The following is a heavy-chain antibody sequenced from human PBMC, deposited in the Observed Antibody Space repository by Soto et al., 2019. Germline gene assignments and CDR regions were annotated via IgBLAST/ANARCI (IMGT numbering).Heavy chain of an antibody. J-gene: IGHJ4*02. D-gene: IGHD3-22*01. CDR1: GYTFTSYG. V-gene: IGHV1-18*01. Sequence: QVQLVQSGAGVKKPGASVKVSCKASGYTFTSYGISWVRQAPGQGLEWMGWISAYNGNTNYAQKLQGRVTMTTDTSTSTAYMELRSLRSDDTAVYYCARQVYYYDSSGYYGLGYFDYWGQGTLVTVSS. CDR2: ISAYNGNT. CDR3: ARQVYYYDSSGYYGLGYFDY.